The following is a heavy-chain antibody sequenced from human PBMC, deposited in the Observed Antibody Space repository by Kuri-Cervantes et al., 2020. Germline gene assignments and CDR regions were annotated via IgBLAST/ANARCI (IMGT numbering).Heavy chain of an antibody. J-gene: IGHJ4*02. CDR1: GFTFSGYS. CDR3: ARFGSGSYFEPLEY. Sequence: GGSLRLSCAASGFTFSGYSMNWVRQAPGKGLEWLSYISSDSSTIYYADSVKGRFTISRDNAMNSLYLQMNSLRDEDTAVYYCARFGSGSYFEPLEYWGQGTLVTVSS. V-gene: IGHV3-48*02. D-gene: IGHD3-10*01. CDR2: ISSDSSTI.